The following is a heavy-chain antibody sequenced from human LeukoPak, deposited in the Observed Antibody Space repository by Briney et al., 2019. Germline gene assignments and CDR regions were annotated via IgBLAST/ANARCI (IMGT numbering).Heavy chain of an antibody. V-gene: IGHV3-74*03. CDR2: ITPDARGT. CDR1: GFTFSSYA. J-gene: IGHJ4*02. Sequence: GGSLRLSCATSGFTFSSYAMHWVRQAPGKGLVAVSRITPDARGTAYADSVKGRFTISRDNAKNTLYLEMNSLTAEDTALYYCTRSGYYNGYDFWGQGTLVTVSS. CDR3: TRSGYYNGYDF. D-gene: IGHD6-25*01.